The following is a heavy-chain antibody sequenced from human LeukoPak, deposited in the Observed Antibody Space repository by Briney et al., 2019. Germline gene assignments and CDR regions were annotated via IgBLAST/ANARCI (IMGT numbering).Heavy chain of an antibody. V-gene: IGHV4-59*01. D-gene: IGHD6-19*01. CDR3: ARDGSGWSGWFDP. CDR2: IYYSGST. J-gene: IGHJ5*02. CDR1: GGSISSYY. Sequence: ASETLSLTCTVSGGSISSYYWSWIRQPPGKGLEWIGYIYYSGSTNYNPSLKSRVTISVDTSKNQFSLKLTSVTAADTAVYYCARDGSGWSGWFDPWGQGTLVTVSS.